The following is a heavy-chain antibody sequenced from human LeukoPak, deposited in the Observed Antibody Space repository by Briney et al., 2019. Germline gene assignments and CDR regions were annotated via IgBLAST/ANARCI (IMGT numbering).Heavy chain of an antibody. CDR1: GFTLSAYW. D-gene: IGHD5-18*01. CDR2: IAPDGSRT. CDR3: AHARGYSYGNFDY. J-gene: IGHJ4*02. Sequence: GGSLRLSCAASGFTLSAYWMHWVRQAPRRGLVWVSRIAPDGSRTDYADSVKGRFTISRDNSKNTLYLQMNSLGAEDTAVYYCAHARGYSYGNFDYWGQGTLVTVSS. V-gene: IGHV3-74*01.